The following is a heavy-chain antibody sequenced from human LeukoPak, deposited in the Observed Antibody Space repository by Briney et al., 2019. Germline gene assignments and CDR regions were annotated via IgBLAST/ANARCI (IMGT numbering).Heavy chain of an antibody. D-gene: IGHD3-3*01. J-gene: IGHJ3*02. Sequence: PRGSLRLSCAASEFTFSTYPIHWVRQAPGKGLEWVALISYDGSNKNYADSVKGRFTISRDNSENTVYLQMNSLRAEDTAVYYCATTRDYDIWSAKPHAFDIWGQGTMVTVSS. CDR1: EFTFSTYP. CDR2: ISYDGSNK. V-gene: IGHV3-30-3*01. CDR3: ATTRDYDIWSAKPHAFDI.